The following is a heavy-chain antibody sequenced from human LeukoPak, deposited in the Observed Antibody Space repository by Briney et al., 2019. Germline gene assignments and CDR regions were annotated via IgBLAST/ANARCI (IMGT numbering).Heavy chain of an antibody. CDR3: ARDDADYYDSSGYPL. CDR1: GFTFSSYE. Sequence: GGSLRLSCAASGFTFSSYELNWVRQAPGKGLEWVSYISDTGSTIYYADSVEGRFTISRDNAKNSLYLQMNSLRAEDTAVYYCARDDADYYDSSGYPLWGQGTLVTVSS. J-gene: IGHJ4*02. V-gene: IGHV3-48*03. D-gene: IGHD3-22*01. CDR2: ISDTGSTI.